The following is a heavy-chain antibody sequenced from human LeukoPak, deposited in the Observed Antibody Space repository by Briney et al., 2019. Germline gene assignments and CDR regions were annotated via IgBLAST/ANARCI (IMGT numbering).Heavy chain of an antibody. V-gene: IGHV3-23*01. J-gene: IGHJ4*02. CDR1: GFTFSNYA. CDR3: ARDYADYVGYFFFDY. Sequence: GGSLRLSCEASGFTFSNYAMNWVRQAPGKGLEWVSSISGGGETTYYADSAKGRFTISRDNSQNTLYLQMNSLRAEDTAVYYCARDYADYVGYFFFDYWGQGTLVTVSS. CDR2: ISGGGETT. D-gene: IGHD4-17*01.